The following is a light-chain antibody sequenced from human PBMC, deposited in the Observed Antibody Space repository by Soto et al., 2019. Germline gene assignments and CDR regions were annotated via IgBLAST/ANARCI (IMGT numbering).Light chain of an antibody. CDR1: QSVSSSY. CDR3: QQYGSSPLT. V-gene: IGKV3-20*01. J-gene: IGKJ4*01. CDR2: GAS. Sequence: EIVLTQSPGTLSLSPGERATLSCRASQSVSSSYLAWYQQKPGQAPRLLIYGASSRATGIPDRFSGSGSATDFTLTISSLEPEDFAVYYCQQYGSSPLTFGGGTKVEIK.